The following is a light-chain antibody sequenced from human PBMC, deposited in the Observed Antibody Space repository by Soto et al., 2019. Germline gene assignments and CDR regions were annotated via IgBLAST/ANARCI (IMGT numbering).Light chain of an antibody. CDR1: QSVSSN. J-gene: IGKJ1*01. CDR3: QHYNNWPAWT. V-gene: IGKV3-15*01. Sequence: EIVMTQSPATLSVSPGERATLSCRASQSVSSNLAWYQQKPGQAPRLLIYGASTRATGIPARFSGSGSGTDFILTISSLQSEDFAVYYCQHYNNWPAWTFGQGTKVEIK. CDR2: GAS.